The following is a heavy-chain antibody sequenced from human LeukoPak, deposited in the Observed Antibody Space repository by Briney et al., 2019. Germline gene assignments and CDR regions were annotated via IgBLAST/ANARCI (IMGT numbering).Heavy chain of an antibody. Sequence: GRSLRLSCAASGFTFSSYGMHWVRQAPGKGLEWVANIKLDGSEKNYVDSVKGRFTISRDNTENSLYLQMNSLRAEDTAVFYCARDQYDTWSRRGNFDSWGQGTLVIVSS. V-gene: IGHV3-7*03. CDR2: IKLDGSEK. J-gene: IGHJ4*02. D-gene: IGHD3-3*01. CDR1: GFTFSSYG. CDR3: ARDQYDTWSRRGNFDS.